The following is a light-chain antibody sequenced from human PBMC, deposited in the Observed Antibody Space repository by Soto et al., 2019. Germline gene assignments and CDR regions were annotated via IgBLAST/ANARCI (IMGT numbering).Light chain of an antibody. Sequence: EIVMTQSPATLSVSPGERATLSCRASQSVSSNLAWYQQKPGHAPRRLIYCASTRATGIPARFSGSGSGTEFTRTISSQQSEDFAVFYWQQYNNWATYTFGQGSKLEIK. CDR2: CAS. V-gene: IGKV3-15*01. CDR3: QQYNNWATYT. J-gene: IGKJ2*01. CDR1: QSVSSN.